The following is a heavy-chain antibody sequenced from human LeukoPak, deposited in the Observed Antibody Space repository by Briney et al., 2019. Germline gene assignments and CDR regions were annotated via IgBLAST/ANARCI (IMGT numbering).Heavy chain of an antibody. CDR1: GGSISTNY. V-gene: IGHV4-4*07. Sequence: SETLSLTCTVSGGSISTNYWSWIRQPAGKGLEWIGRIFASGSTNYNPSLKSRVTMSVDTSKNQFSLKLSSVTAADTAVYYCARGHLYNWNYERWFDPWGQGTLVTVSS. CDR2: IFASGST. CDR3: ARGHLYNWNYERWFDP. J-gene: IGHJ5*02. D-gene: IGHD1-7*01.